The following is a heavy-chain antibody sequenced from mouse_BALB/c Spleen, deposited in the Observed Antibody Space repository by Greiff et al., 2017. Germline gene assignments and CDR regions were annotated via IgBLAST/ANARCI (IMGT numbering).Heavy chain of an antibody. V-gene: IGHV14-3*02. CDR3: ARGGSSLYWYFDV. CDR1: GFNIKDTY. CDR2: IDPANGNT. J-gene: IGHJ1*01. D-gene: IGHD1-1*01. Sequence: EVQLQQSGAELVKPGASVKLSCTASGFNIKDTYMHWVKQRPEQGLEWIGRIDPANGNTKYDPKFQGKATITADTSSNTAYLQLSSLTSEDTAVYYCARGGSSLYWYFDVWGAGTTVTVS.